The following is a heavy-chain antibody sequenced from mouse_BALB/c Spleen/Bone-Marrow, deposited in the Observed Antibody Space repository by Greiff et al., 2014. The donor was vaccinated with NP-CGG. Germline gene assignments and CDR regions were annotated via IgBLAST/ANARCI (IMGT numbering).Heavy chain of an antibody. CDR2: IYPGNVNT. J-gene: IGHJ2*01. CDR3: ARRVHYYGFYFDY. CDR1: GYTFTSYY. Sequence: VQLQQSGPELVKPGASVRISCKASGYTFTSYYIHWVKQRPGQGLEWIEWIYPGNVNTKYNEKFKGKATLTADKSSSTAYMQLSSLTSEDSAVYFCARRVHYYGFYFDYWGQGTTLTVSS. D-gene: IGHD1-2*01. V-gene: IGHV1S56*01.